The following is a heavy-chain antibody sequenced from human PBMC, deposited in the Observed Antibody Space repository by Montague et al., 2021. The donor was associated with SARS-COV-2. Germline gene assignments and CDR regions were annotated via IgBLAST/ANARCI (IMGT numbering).Heavy chain of an antibody. CDR3: AGGYGSGSYSS. CDR1: GGSISSSSYY. Sequence: SETLSLTCTVSGGSISSSSYYWGWIRQPPGKGLEWIGSISYRGSTYYXXSLKSRVTTFVDRSKNQFSLKLSSVTAADTAVYYCAGGYGSGSYSSWGQGTLVTVSS. CDR2: ISYRGST. J-gene: IGHJ4*02. V-gene: IGHV4-39*01. D-gene: IGHD3-10*01.